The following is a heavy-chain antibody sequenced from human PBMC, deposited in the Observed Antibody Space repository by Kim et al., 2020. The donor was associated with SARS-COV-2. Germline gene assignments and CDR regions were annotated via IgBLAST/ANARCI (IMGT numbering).Heavy chain of an antibody. J-gene: IGHJ2*01. V-gene: IGHV4-34*01. Sequence: SETLSLTCAVYGGSFSGYYWSWIRQPPGKGLEWIGEINHSGSTNYNPSLKSRVTISVDTSKNQFSLKLSSVTAADTAVYYCARDRGSAPDYGDYRDSWYFDLWGRGTLVTVSS. CDR2: INHSGST. D-gene: IGHD4-17*01. CDR1: GGSFSGYY. CDR3: ARDRGSAPDYGDYRDSWYFDL.